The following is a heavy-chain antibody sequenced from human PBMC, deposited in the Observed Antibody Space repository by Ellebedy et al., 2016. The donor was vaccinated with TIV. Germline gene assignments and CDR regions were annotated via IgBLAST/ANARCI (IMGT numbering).Heavy chain of an antibody. V-gene: IGHV1-69*13. J-gene: IGHJ6*02. Sequence: ASVKVSCKAFGGTFSTYALNWARQAPGQGLEWIGAFLPMFGTATSAQMFQGRVTITADESMTTAYMDLSSLRSEDTAVYYCARVRWATVARGVPFHYGMDVWGQGTTVTVTS. CDR1: GGTFSTYA. D-gene: IGHD3-10*01. CDR2: FLPMFGTA. CDR3: ARVRWATVARGVPFHYGMDV.